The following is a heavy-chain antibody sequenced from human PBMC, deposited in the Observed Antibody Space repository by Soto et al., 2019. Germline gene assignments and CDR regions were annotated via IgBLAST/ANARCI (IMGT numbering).Heavy chain of an antibody. D-gene: IGHD5-18*01. Sequence: GGSLRLSCVGSAFSFSTYAMSWVRQAPGKGLEWVSIISASGGSTSYADSVKGRFTISKDHAKNSLYLQMNSLRVEDTALYYCASLDTARVETAGYWGQGTRVTVSS. CDR1: AFSFSTYA. CDR3: ASLDTARVETAGY. J-gene: IGHJ4*02. V-gene: IGHV3-23*01. CDR2: ISASGGST.